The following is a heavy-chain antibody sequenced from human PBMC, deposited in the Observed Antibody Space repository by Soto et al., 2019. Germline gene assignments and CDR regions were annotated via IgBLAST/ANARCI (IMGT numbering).Heavy chain of an antibody. D-gene: IGHD6-19*01. Sequence: KPSETLSLTCTVSGGSISSGGYYWSWIRQHPGKGLEWIGYIYYSGSTYYNPSLKSRVTISVDTSKNQFSLKLSSVTAADTAVYYCARDRSGWYGGSYYYYGMDVWGQGTTVTVSS. J-gene: IGHJ6*02. CDR1: GGSISSGGYY. V-gene: IGHV4-31*03. CDR2: IYYSGST. CDR3: ARDRSGWYGGSYYYYGMDV.